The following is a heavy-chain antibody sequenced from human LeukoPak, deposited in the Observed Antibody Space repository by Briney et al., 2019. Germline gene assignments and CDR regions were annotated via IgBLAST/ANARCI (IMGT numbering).Heavy chain of an antibody. CDR1: GGSISSSSYY. J-gene: IGHJ3*02. CDR2: IYYSGST. Sequence: PSGTLSLTCTVSGGSISSSSYYWGWIRQPPGKGLEWIGSIYYSGSTYYNPSLKSRVTISVDTSKNQFSLKLSSVTAADTAVYYCASYYYDSSGYYNAFDIWGQGTMVTVSS. CDR3: ASYYYDSSGYYNAFDI. D-gene: IGHD3-22*01. V-gene: IGHV4-39*01.